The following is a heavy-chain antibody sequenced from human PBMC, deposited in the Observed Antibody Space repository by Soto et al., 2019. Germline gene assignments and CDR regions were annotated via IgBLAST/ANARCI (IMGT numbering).Heavy chain of an antibody. V-gene: IGHV3-48*01. D-gene: IGHD6-6*01. Sequence: GGSLRLSCAASGFTFSSYSMNWVRQAPGKGLEWVSYISSSSSTIYYADSVKGRFTISRDNAKNSLYLQMNSLRAEDTAVYYCARVRRPDSSIAAPLLLYYMDVWGKGTTVTVSS. CDR2: ISSSSSTI. CDR1: GFTFSSYS. CDR3: ARVRRPDSSIAAPLLLYYMDV. J-gene: IGHJ6*03.